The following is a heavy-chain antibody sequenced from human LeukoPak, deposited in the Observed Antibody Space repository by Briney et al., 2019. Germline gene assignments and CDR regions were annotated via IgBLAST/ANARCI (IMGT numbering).Heavy chain of an antibody. D-gene: IGHD3-3*01. J-gene: IGHJ4*02. V-gene: IGHV1-3*01. CDR1: GYTFTSYA. CDR3: ASGYYDFWSGYAYYFDY. CDR2: INAGNGNT. Sequence: ASVTVSCKASGYTFTSYAMHWVRQAPGQRLEWMGWINAGNGNTKYSQKFQGRVTITRDTSASTAYMELSSLRSEDTAVYYCASGYYDFWSGYAYYFDYWGQGTLVTVSS.